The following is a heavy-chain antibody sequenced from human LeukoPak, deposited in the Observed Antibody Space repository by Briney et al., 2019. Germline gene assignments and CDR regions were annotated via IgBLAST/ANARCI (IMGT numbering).Heavy chain of an antibody. CDR3: AREGSNDAFVI. D-gene: IGHD5/OR15-5a*01. CDR2: IIPILGIA. Sequence: SVKVSCKASGYTFTGYYMHWVRQAPGQGLEWMGRIIPILGIANYAQKFQGRVTITADKSTSTAYMELSSLRSEDTAVYYCAREGSNDAFVIWGQGTMVTVSS. J-gene: IGHJ3*02. CDR1: GYTFTGYY. V-gene: IGHV1-69*04.